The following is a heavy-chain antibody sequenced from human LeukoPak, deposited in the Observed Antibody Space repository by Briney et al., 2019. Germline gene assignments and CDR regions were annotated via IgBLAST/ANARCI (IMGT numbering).Heavy chain of an antibody. CDR2: IYSGGSS. CDR1: GFPVSSNY. CDR3: XXXGXXSXAGTGWFDP. V-gene: IGHV3-66*01. Sequence: SGGSLRLSCAASGFPVSSNYMNWVRQAPGKGREWVSVIYSGGSSYNADSVRGRFTISRDHSKNTQYHQMNSLSDEEEAADDXXXXGXXSXAGTGWFDPWGQGSLVTVSS. D-gene: IGHD6-13*01. J-gene: IGHJ5*02.